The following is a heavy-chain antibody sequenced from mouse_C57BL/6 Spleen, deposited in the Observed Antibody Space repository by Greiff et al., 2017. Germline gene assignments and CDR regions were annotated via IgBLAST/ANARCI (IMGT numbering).Heavy chain of an antibody. D-gene: IGHD2-3*01. CDR1: GFNIKNTY. J-gene: IGHJ2*01. CDR3: ARESYDGYYYFDY. V-gene: IGHV14-3*01. CDR2: IDPANGNT. Sequence: EVKLVESVAELVRPGASVKLSCTASGFNIKNTYMHWVKQRPEQGLEWIGRIDPANGNTKYAPKFQGKATITADTSSNTAYLQLSSLTSEDTAIYYCARESYDGYYYFDYWGQGTTLTVSS.